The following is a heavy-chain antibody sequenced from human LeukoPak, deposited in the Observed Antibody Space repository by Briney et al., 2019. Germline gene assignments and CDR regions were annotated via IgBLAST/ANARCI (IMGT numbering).Heavy chain of an antibody. Sequence: GESLQISCQGSGSSFTSYWIGWVRQLPGKGLEWMGIIYPGDSVTRYSPSFQGQVTVSADKSISTAYLQWSSLKASDTAMYYCARLEGAVAGIGGIWGQGTMVTVSS. V-gene: IGHV5-51*01. CDR3: ARLEGAVAGIGGI. D-gene: IGHD6-19*01. J-gene: IGHJ3*02. CDR1: GSSFTSYW. CDR2: IYPGDSVT.